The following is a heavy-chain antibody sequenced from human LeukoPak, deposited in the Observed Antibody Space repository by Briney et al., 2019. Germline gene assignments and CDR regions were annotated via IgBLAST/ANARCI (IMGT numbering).Heavy chain of an antibody. Sequence: GGSLRLSCAASGFTFDRFTIHWVHQTPGKGLEWVSLINRRGHTFYADSVKGRFTISRDNSRNSVFLQMNSLRPEDTALYHCAKEVDCPSDCLFFHSWGQGTLATVSS. CDR2: INRRGHT. CDR1: GFTFDRFT. V-gene: IGHV3-43*01. J-gene: IGHJ4*02. CDR3: AKEVDCPSDCLFFHS. D-gene: IGHD2-21*02.